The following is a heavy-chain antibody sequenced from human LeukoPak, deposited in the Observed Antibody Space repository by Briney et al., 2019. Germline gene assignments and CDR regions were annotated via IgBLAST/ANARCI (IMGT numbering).Heavy chain of an antibody. Sequence: SETLSLTCSVYGGSITAYYWSWIRQPPGKGLEWIGSIYYSGSTYYNPSLKSRVTISVDTSKNQFSLKLSPVTAADTAVYYCARYYYSVLDYWGQGTLVTVSS. J-gene: IGHJ4*02. D-gene: IGHD3-16*01. V-gene: IGHV4-39*07. CDR1: GGSITAYY. CDR3: ARYYYSVLDY. CDR2: IYYSGST.